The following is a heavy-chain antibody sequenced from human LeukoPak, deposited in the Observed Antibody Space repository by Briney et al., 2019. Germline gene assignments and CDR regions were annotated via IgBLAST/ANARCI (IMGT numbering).Heavy chain of an antibody. CDR2: ISDSGGGT. D-gene: IGHD3-22*01. V-gene: IGHV3-23*01. J-gene: IGHJ4*02. CDR1: GFTFSIYA. CDR3: AKRGVYLDY. Sequence: GGSLSLSCEASGFTFSIYAMSWVRQAPGKGLEWVSTISDSGGGTYYADSVKGRFAISRDNSKNTLYLQMNSLRAEDTAIYFCAKRGVYLDYWGQGSLVTVSS.